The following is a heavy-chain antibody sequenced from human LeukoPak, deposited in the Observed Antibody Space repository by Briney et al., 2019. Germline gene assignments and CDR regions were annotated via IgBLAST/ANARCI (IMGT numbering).Heavy chain of an antibody. D-gene: IGHD2-2*02. CDR1: GFTFSSYG. CDR3: AKTLYQLLYCDY. V-gene: IGHV3-30*02. J-gene: IGHJ4*02. Sequence: PGGSLRLSCAASGFTFSSYGMHWVRQAPGKGLEWVAFIRYDGSNKYYADSVKGRFTISRDNSKNTLYLQMNSLRAEDTAVYYCAKTLYQLLYCDYWGQGTLVTVSS. CDR2: IRYDGSNK.